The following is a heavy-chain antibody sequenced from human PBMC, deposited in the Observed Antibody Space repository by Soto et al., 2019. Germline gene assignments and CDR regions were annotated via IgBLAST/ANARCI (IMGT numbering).Heavy chain of an antibody. CDR2: ISSSSSYT. J-gene: IGHJ6*02. CDR3: ARVGYSSSSYYYYGMDV. Sequence: PGGSLRLSCAASGFTFSDYYMSWIRQAPGKGLEWVSYISSSSSYTNYADSVKGRFTISRDNAKNSLYLQMNSLRAEDTAVYYCARVGYSSSSYYYYGMDVWGQGTTVTVSS. D-gene: IGHD6-6*01. V-gene: IGHV3-11*06. CDR1: GFTFSDYY.